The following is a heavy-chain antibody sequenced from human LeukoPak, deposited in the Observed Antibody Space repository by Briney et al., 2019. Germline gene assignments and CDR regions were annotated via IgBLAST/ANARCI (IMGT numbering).Heavy chain of an antibody. CDR1: GFTFTSSA. V-gene: IGHV3-48*03. CDR2: ISMSGVTI. CDR3: ARSDYGSGSYPTFGY. D-gene: IGHD3-10*01. J-gene: IGHJ4*02. Sequence: GGSLRLSCAASGFTFTSSAMSWVRQAPGKGLEWVSYISMSGVTIHYADSVKGRFTTSRDNAKNSLYLQMNSLRAEDTAVYYCARSDYGSGSYPTFGYWGQGTLVTVSS.